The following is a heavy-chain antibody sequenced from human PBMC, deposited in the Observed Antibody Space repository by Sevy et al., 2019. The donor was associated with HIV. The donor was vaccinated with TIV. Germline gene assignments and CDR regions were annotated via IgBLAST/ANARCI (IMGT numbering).Heavy chain of an antibody. D-gene: IGHD4-17*01. V-gene: IGHV3-30*02. Sequence: GGSLRLSCAASGFTFISYAMSWVRQAPGKGLEWVTFIRNDGSTKYYADSVRGRFTASRDNSKNTLYLHMNSLRPEDTAVYYCVKGPHPAVTTSYALDVWGQGTTVTVSS. CDR3: VKGPHPAVTTSYALDV. CDR2: IRNDGSTK. J-gene: IGHJ6*02. CDR1: GFTFISYA.